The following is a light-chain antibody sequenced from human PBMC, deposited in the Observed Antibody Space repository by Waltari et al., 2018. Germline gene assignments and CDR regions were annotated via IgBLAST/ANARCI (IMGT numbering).Light chain of an antibody. CDR1: KLGDKN. J-gene: IGLJ2*01. Sequence: SYELTQPPSVPVSPGQTARITRPGHKLGDKNVCWYQQKPGQSPLLIIYEDKKRPSGIPERFSGSNSGNTATLTISETQAMDEADYYCQAWDSLKIFGGGTKLTVL. CDR3: QAWDSLKI. V-gene: IGLV3-1*01. CDR2: EDK.